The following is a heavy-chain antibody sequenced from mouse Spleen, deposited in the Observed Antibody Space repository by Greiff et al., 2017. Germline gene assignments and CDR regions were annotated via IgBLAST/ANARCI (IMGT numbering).Heavy chain of an antibody. V-gene: IGHV5-12*02. D-gene: IGHD1-2*01. CDR1: GFTFSDYY. J-gene: IGHJ4*01. CDR2: ISNGGGST. CDR3: AYYGYGAMDY. Sequence: EVKLMESGGGLVQPGGSLKLSCATSGFTFSDYYMYWVRQTPEKRLEWVAYISNGGGSTYYPDTVKGRFTISRDNAKNTLYLQMSRLKSEDTAMYYCAYYGYGAMDYWGQGTSVTVSS.